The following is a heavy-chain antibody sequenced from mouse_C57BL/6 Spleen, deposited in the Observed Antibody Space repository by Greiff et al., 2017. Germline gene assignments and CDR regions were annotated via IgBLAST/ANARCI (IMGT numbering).Heavy chain of an antibody. V-gene: IGHV5-17*01. Sequence: VQLKESGGGLVKPGGSLKLSCAASGFTFSDYGMHWVRQAPEKGLEWVAYISSGSSTIYYADTVKGRFTISRDNAKNTLFLQMTSLRSEDTAMYYCARAGWLSYYAMDYWGQGTSVTVSS. CDR3: ARAGWLSYYAMDY. CDR1: GFTFSDYG. D-gene: IGHD2-3*01. J-gene: IGHJ4*01. CDR2: ISSGSSTI.